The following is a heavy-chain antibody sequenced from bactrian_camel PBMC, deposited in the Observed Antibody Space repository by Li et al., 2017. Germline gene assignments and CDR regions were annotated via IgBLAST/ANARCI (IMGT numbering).Heavy chain of an antibody. V-gene: IGHV3S1*01. D-gene: IGHD5*01. CDR2: IYSGGTTS. Sequence: VQLVESGGGSAQAGESLTLSCAASGFTFRSVSMYWVRQAPGKGLEWVSGIYSGGTTSYYADSVNGRFTISRDNAKNALYLQLNSLKTEDTAMYYCGKGWGLAFTNKGQGT. J-gene: IGHJ3*01. CDR1: GFTFRSVS.